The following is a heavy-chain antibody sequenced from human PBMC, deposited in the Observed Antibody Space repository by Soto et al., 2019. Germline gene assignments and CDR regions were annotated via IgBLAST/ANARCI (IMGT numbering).Heavy chain of an antibody. CDR1: GGSISSYY. V-gene: IGHV4-4*07. CDR2: IYTSGST. D-gene: IGHD2-2*02. J-gene: IGHJ5*02. CDR3: AREGCSSTSCYTNWFDP. Sequence: PSETLSLTCTVSGGSISSYYWSWIRQPAGKGLEWIGRIYTSGSTNYNPSLKSRVTMSVDTSKNQFSLKLSSVTAADTAVYYCAREGCSSTSCYTNWFDPWGQGTLVTVSS.